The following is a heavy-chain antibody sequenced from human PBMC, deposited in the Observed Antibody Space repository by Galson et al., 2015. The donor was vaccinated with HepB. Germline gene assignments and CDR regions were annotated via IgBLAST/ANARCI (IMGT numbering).Heavy chain of an antibody. J-gene: IGHJ4*02. CDR3: AKDRWRQEYYFDY. D-gene: IGHD4-23*01. Sequence: SLRLSCAASEFTFSSYGMRWVRQAPGKGLEWVALISYDGSNKYYADSVKGRFTISRDNSKNTLYLQMNSLRVEDTAVYYCAKDRWRQEYYFDYWGQGTLVTASS. CDR2: ISYDGSNK. V-gene: IGHV3-30*18. CDR1: EFTFSSYG.